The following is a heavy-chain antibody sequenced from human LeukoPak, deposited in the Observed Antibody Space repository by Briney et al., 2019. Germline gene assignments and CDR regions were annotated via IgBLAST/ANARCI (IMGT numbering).Heavy chain of an antibody. D-gene: IGHD2-15*01. V-gene: IGHV3-7*01. CDR1: GFTFSGYW. CDR3: ARFGMDAAIDY. Sequence: GGSLRLSCAASGFTFSGYWMSWVRQAPGKGLEWVATIKQDGSEKTYVESVEGRFTSSRDNAKSSLFLQMDSLRAEDTAVYYCARFGMDAAIDYWGQGTLVTVSS. CDR2: IKQDGSEK. J-gene: IGHJ4*02.